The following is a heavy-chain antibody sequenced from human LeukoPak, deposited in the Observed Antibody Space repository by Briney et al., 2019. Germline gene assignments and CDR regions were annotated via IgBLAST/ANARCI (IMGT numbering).Heavy chain of an antibody. D-gene: IGHD1-26*01. V-gene: IGHV1-2*02. Sequence: ASVKVSCKASGYTFTDNYIHWARQAPGQGLEWMGWINPNSGGTNYAQKFQGRVTMTRDTSISTAYMELSRLTSDDTAVYFCARVGSGTYHIDYWGQGTLVTVSS. J-gene: IGHJ4*02. CDR2: INPNSGGT. CDR1: GYTFTDNY. CDR3: ARVGSGTYHIDY.